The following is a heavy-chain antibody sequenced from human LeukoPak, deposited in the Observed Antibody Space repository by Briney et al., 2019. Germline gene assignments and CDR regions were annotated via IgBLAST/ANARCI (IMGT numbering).Heavy chain of an antibody. V-gene: IGHV1-2*02. J-gene: IGHJ6*03. CDR3: ARVLRYCSGGNCYSGGLGYMDV. D-gene: IGHD2-15*01. CDR1: GYTFTGYY. CDR2: INPISGGT. Sequence: ASVKVSCKASGYTFTGYYMHWVRQAPGQGLEWMGWINPISGGTNYAQKFQGRVTMTRDTSISTAYMEVSRLRSDDTAVYYCARVLRYCSGGNCYSGGLGYMDVWGKGTTVTISS.